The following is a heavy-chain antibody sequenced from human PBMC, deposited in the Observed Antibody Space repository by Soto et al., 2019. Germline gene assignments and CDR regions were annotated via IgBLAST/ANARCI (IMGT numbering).Heavy chain of an antibody. J-gene: IGHJ4*02. CDR2: ISAYNGNT. CDR1: GYTFTSYG. D-gene: IGHD4-17*01. Sequence: ASVKVSCKASGYTFTSYGISWVRQAPGQGLEWMGWISAYNGNTNYAQKLQGRVTMTTDTSTSTAYMELRSLRSDDTAVYYCARDSDYGDPFATQVWGQGTLVTVSS. CDR3: ARDSDYGDPFATQV. V-gene: IGHV1-18*01.